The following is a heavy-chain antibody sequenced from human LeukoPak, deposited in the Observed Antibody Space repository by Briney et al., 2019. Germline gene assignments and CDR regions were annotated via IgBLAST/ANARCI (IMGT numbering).Heavy chain of an antibody. Sequence: PSETLSLTCTVSGGSISSYYWSWIRQPPGKGLEWIGYIYYSGSTNYNPSLKSRVTISVDTSKNQFSLKLSSVTAADTAVYYCARRGYSGIDYWGQGTLVTVFS. V-gene: IGHV4-59*08. CDR3: ARRGYSGIDY. J-gene: IGHJ4*02. D-gene: IGHD5-12*01. CDR2: IYYSGST. CDR1: GGSISSYY.